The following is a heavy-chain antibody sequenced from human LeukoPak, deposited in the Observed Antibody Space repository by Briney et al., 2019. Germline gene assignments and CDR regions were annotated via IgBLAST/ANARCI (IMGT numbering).Heavy chain of an antibody. V-gene: IGHV4-59*01. J-gene: IGHJ4*02. Sequence: PSETLSLTCTVSGGSISSYYWSWIRQPPGKGLEWIGCIYYSGSTNYNPSLKSRVTISVDTSKNQFSLKLSSVTAADTAVYYCARIRYYYGSGYYFDYWGQGTLVTVSS. CDR1: GGSISSYY. CDR3: ARIRYYYGSGYYFDY. CDR2: IYYSGST. D-gene: IGHD3-10*01.